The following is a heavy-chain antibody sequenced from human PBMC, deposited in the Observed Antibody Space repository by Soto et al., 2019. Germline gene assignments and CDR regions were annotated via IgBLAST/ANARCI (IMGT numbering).Heavy chain of an antibody. J-gene: IGHJ4*02. CDR2: IIPIFGTA. V-gene: IGHV1-69*13. D-gene: IGHD1-20*01. CDR1: GVTFSSYA. CDR3: ARARVTGTYFDY. Sequence: SVKVSGKASGVTFSSYAISWVRQAPGQGLEWMGGIIPIFGTANYAQKFQGRVTITADESTSTAYMELSSLRSEDTAVYYCARARVTGTYFDYWGQGTLVTVSS.